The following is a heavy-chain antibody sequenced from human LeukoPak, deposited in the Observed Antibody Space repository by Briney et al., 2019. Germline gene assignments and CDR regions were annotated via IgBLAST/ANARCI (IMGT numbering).Heavy chain of an antibody. D-gene: IGHD3-22*01. J-gene: IGHJ4*02. CDR2: INAGNGNT. Sequence: GASVKVSSKASGYTFTSYAMHWVRQAPGQRLEWMGWINAGNGNTKYSQKFQGRVTITRDTSASTAYMELSSLRSEDTAVYYCARDRDSSGYSPRNWGQGTLVTVSS. CDR1: GYTFTSYA. V-gene: IGHV1-3*01. CDR3: ARDRDSSGYSPRN.